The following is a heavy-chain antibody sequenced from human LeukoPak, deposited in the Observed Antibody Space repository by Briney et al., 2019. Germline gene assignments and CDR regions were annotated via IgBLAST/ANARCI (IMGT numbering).Heavy chain of an antibody. CDR1: GYTFTGYY. CDR3: ARDHIRGYDYYD. Sequence: ASVKVSCKASGYTFTGYYMHWARQAPGQGLEWMGWINPNSGGTNYAQKFQGRVTMTRDTSISTAYMELSRLRSDDTAVYYCARDHIRGYDYYDWGQGTLVTVSS. CDR2: INPNSGGT. J-gene: IGHJ4*02. V-gene: IGHV1-2*02. D-gene: IGHD5-12*01.